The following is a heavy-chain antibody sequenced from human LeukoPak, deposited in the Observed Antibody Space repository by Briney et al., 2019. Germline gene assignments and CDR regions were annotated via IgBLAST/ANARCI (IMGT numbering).Heavy chain of an antibody. CDR3: AREGAHYDILTGYHTVGYWFDP. CDR1: GYTFTSYG. V-gene: IGHV1-18*01. CDR2: ISAYNGNT. Sequence: ASVKVSCKASGYTFTSYGISWVRQAPGQGLEWMGRISAYNGNTNYAQKLQGRVTMTTDTSPSTAYMELRSLRSDDTAVYDCAREGAHYDILTGYHTVGYWFDPWGQGTLVSVSS. J-gene: IGHJ5*02. D-gene: IGHD3-9*01.